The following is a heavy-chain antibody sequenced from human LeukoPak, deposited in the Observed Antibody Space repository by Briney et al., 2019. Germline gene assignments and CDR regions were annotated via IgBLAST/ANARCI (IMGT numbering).Heavy chain of an antibody. Sequence: SETLSLTCTVSGGSISSSSYYWGWIRQPPGKGLEWFGSIYYSGSTYYNPSLKSRVTISVDTSKNQFSLKLSSVTAADTAVYYCARQQRIVVVPSWFDPWGQGTLVTVGS. CDR2: IYYSGST. CDR1: GGSISSSSYY. D-gene: IGHD2-2*01. V-gene: IGHV4-39*01. CDR3: ARQQRIVVVPSWFDP. J-gene: IGHJ5*02.